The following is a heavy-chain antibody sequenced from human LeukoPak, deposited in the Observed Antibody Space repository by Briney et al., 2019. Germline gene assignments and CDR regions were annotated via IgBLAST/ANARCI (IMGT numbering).Heavy chain of an antibody. D-gene: IGHD3-22*01. CDR3: TRESNYYDSSTSPGYFDF. CDR1: GFTFSSYD. J-gene: IGHJ2*01. V-gene: IGHV3-13*04. Sequence: GGSLRLSCAASGFTFSSYDMHWVRQTTGKGLEWVSAIDTAGGTYYPGSVKGRFTISRENTKNSLYLQMNSLRAGDTAVYYCTRESNYYDSSTSPGYFDFWGRGTLVTVSS. CDR2: IDTAGGT.